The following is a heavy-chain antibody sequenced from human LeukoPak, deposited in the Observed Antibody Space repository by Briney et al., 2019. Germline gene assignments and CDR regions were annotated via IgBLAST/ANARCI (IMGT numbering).Heavy chain of an antibody. V-gene: IGHV7-4-1*02. CDR2: ITTNTGNP. CDR3: ARVRYSSSWRDFDC. CDR1: GGTFSSYA. Sequence: ASVKVSCKASGGTFSSYAISWVRQAPGQGLEWMGGITTNTGNPTYAQGFTERFVFSFDTSVSTAYLQISSLKAEDTAVYYCARVRYSSSWRDFDCWGQGTLVTVSS. D-gene: IGHD6-13*01. J-gene: IGHJ4*02.